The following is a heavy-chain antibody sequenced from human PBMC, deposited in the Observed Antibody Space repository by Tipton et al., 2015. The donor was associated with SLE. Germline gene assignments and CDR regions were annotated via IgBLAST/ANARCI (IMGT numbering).Heavy chain of an antibody. J-gene: IGHJ4*02. V-gene: IGHV4-61*09. CDR1: GGSISSGSYY. CDR3: AREGQQPA. CDR2: IYTSGST. D-gene: IGHD6-13*01. Sequence: TLSLTCTVSGGSISSGSYYWSWIRQPAGKGLEWIGYIYTSGSTNYNPSLKSRVTISVDTSKNQFSLKLSSVTAADTAVYYCAREGQQPAWGQGTLVTVSS.